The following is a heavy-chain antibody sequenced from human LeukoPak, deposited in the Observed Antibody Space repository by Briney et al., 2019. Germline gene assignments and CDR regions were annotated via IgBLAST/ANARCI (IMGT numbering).Heavy chain of an antibody. D-gene: IGHD4-17*01. V-gene: IGHV4-4*07. CDR2: GST. J-gene: IGHJ6*02. Sequence: GSTNYNPSLKSRVTMSVDTSKSQFSLKLSSVTAADTAVYYCARVPVTTRKAREYYYGMDVWGQGTTVTVSS. CDR3: ARVPVTTRKAREYYYGMDV.